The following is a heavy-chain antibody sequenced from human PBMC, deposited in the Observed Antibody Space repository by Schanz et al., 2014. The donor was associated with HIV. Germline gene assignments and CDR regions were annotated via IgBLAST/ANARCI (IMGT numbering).Heavy chain of an antibody. Sequence: QVQLVQSGAEVKKPGASVKVSCKASGYTFINYGITWVRQATGQGLEWMGWMNPNSGNTGYAQKFQGRVTMTRNTSISTAYMELSSLRSEDTAVYYCARGECDFWSGYCPHFHYFDLDVWGPGTSVTVSS. J-gene: IGHJ6*02. CDR2: MNPNSGNT. V-gene: IGHV1-8*01. CDR3: ARGECDFWSGYCPHFHYFDLDV. D-gene: IGHD3-3*01. CDR1: GYTFINYG.